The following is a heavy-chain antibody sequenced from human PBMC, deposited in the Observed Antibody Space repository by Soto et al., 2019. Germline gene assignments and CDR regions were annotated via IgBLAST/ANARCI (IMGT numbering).Heavy chain of an antibody. CDR2: IFHSGTT. D-gene: IGHD3-16*02. V-gene: IGHV4-38-2*01. Sequence: SETLSLTCAVSGEYISNGYYWAWIRQPPGKWLEWIGSIFHSGTTYYNPSIKSRVTIAVDTSKNQFSLKLSSVTVADTAIYYCARSLTLGALPSRFHRWGQGAQVTVSS. J-gene: IGHJ5*02. CDR1: GEYISNGYY. CDR3: ARSLTLGALPSRFHR.